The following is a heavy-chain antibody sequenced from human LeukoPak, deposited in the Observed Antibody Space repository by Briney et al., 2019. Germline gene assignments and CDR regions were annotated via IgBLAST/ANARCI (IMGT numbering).Heavy chain of an antibody. CDR3: AKADQWLVHYYFDY. V-gene: IGHV3-23*01. CDR2: ISGSGGST. Sequence: GGSLRLSCAASGFILSSYWMSWVRQAPGKGLEWVSAISGSGGSTYYADSVKGRFTISRDNSKNTLYLQMNSLRAEDTAVYYCAKADQWLVHYYFDYWGQGTLVTVSS. J-gene: IGHJ4*02. CDR1: GFILSSYW. D-gene: IGHD6-19*01.